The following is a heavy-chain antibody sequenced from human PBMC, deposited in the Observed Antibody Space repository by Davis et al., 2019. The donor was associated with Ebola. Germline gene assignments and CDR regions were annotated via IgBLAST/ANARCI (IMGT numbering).Heavy chain of an antibody. CDR3: ARVGSKQGLDP. Sequence: LRLSCTVSGGSISSSSYYWSWIRQPPGKGLEWIGYIYYSGSTYYNPSLKSRVTISVDTSKNQFSLKLSSVTAADTAVYYCARVGSKQGLDPWGQGTLVTVSS. D-gene: IGHD6-13*01. CDR2: IYYSGST. V-gene: IGHV4-30-4*01. CDR1: GGSISSSSYY. J-gene: IGHJ5*02.